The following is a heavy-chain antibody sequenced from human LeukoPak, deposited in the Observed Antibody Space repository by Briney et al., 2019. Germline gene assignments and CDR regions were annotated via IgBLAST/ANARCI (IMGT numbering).Heavy chain of an antibody. CDR2: IYYSGST. CDR1: GGSISSSSYY. V-gene: IGHV4-39*01. CDR3: ARPRTESGCYFAFDI. D-gene: IGHD3-22*01. J-gene: IGHJ3*02. Sequence: PSETLSLTCTVSGGSISSSSYYWGWIRQPPGKGLEWIGSIYYSGSTYYNPSLKSRVTISVDTSKNQFSLKLSSVTAADTAVYYCARPRTESGCYFAFDIWGQGTMVTVSS.